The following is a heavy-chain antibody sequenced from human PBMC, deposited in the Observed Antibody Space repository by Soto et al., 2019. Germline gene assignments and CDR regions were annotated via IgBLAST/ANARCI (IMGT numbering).Heavy chain of an antibody. CDR3: ARVRALERDRDYYYGMDV. Sequence: SVKVSCKTSGGTFSSYAISWVRQAPGQGLEWMGGIIPIFDTANYAQKFQGRVTITADESTSTAYMELSSLRSEDTAVYYCARVRALERDRDYYYGMDVWGQGTTVTVSS. CDR2: IIPIFDTA. CDR1: GGTFSSYA. D-gene: IGHD1-1*01. J-gene: IGHJ6*02. V-gene: IGHV1-69*13.